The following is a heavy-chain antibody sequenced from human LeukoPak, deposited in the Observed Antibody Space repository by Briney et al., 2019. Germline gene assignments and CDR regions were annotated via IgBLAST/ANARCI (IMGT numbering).Heavy chain of an antibody. J-gene: IGHJ4*02. D-gene: IGHD3-16*01. CDR3: ARDPSGGYVPYFDY. V-gene: IGHV1-69*04. Sequence: WVKVSCKASGGTFSSYAISWVRPAPGQGVEWMGRIIPILGITNYAQKFQGRVTITADKSTSTAYMELSSLRSDDTAVYYCARDPSGGYVPYFDYWGQGTLVTVSS. CDR2: IIPILGIT. CDR1: GGTFSSYA.